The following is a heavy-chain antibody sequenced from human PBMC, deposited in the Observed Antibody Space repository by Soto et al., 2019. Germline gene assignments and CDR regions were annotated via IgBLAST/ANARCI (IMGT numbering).Heavy chain of an antibody. J-gene: IGHJ6*02. CDR2: IYYSGST. Sequence: PSETLSLTCTVSGGSISSYYWSWIRQPPGKGLEWIGYIYYSGSTNYNPSLKSRVTISVDTSKNQFSLKLSSVTAADTAVYYCARAGQYYDILTGYEFYYYGMDVWGQGTTVTVS. CDR3: ARAGQYYDILTGYEFYYYGMDV. D-gene: IGHD3-9*01. V-gene: IGHV4-59*01. CDR1: GGSISSYY.